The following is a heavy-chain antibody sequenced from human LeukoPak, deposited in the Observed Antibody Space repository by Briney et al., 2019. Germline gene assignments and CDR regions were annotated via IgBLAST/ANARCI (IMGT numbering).Heavy chain of an antibody. CDR1: GFSINGYY. J-gene: IGHJ5*02. Sequence: SETLSLTCTVSGFSINGYYWSWIRQPPGKGLEWIGYVYYSGSTNYNPSLKSRVTISVDLSKNQFSLKLSSVTAADTAVYYCARGNGYNHSWGQGTLVTVSS. CDR2: VYYSGST. D-gene: IGHD5-24*01. CDR3: ARGNGYNHS. V-gene: IGHV4-59*01.